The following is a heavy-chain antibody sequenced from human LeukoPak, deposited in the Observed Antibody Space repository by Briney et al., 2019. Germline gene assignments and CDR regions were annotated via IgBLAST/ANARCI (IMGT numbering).Heavy chain of an antibody. CDR2: ISAYNGNT. CDR1: GYTFTSYG. Sequence: GASVKVSCKASGYTFTSYGMSWVRQAPGQGLEWMGWISAYNGNTNYAQKLQGRVTMTTDTSTSTAYMELRSLRSDDTAVYYCARDRAIVGAPRCWFDPWGQGTLVTVSS. D-gene: IGHD1-26*01. J-gene: IGHJ5*02. CDR3: ARDRAIVGAPRCWFDP. V-gene: IGHV1-18*01.